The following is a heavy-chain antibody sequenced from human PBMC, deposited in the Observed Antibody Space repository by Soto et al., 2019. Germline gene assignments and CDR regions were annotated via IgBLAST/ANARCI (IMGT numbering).Heavy chain of an antibody. CDR1: GFTCSYYG. D-gene: IGHD6-19*01. CDR3: ARDSVFIEVADSDAS. Sequence: EVQLLESGGGLVQPGGSLRLSCAASGFTCSYYGLTWVRQAPGRGLEGVSSIGRRGDATFYADSVRGRFSISRDNSKNTVTLPMDRLRGEDTARYYCARDSVFIEVADSDASWGHGTQVTVSS. J-gene: IGHJ5*01. CDR2: IGRRGDAT. V-gene: IGHV3-23*01.